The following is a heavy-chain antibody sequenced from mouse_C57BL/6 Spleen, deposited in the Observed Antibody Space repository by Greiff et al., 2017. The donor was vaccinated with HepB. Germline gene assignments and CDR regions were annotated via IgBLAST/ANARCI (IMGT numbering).Heavy chain of an antibody. V-gene: IGHV3-6*01. CDR2: ISYDGSN. Sequence: DVHLVESGPGLVKPSQSLSLTCSVTGYSITSGYYWNWIRQFPGNKLEWMGYISYDGSNNYNPSLKNRISITRDTSKNQFFLKLNSVTTEDTATYYGARDYYSNYVGFDYWGQGTTLTVSS. CDR1: GYSITSGYY. J-gene: IGHJ2*01. D-gene: IGHD2-5*01. CDR3: ARDYYSNYVGFDY.